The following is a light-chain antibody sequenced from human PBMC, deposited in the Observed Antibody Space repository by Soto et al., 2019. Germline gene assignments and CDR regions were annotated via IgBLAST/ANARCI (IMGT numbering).Light chain of an antibody. J-gene: IGLJ1*01. V-gene: IGLV2-14*01. CDR2: DVS. CDR1: SSDVGGYND. CDR3: SSYTSSSTRLYV. Sequence: QSALTQPASVSGSPGQSITISCTGTSSDVGGYNDVSWYQQHQGKAPKLMIYDVSNRPSGVSNRFSGSKSGNTASLTISGLQAEDEADYYCSSYTSSSTRLYVFGTGTQLTVL.